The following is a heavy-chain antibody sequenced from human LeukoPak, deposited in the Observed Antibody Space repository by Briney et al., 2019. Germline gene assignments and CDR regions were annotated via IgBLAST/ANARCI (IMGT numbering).Heavy chain of an antibody. J-gene: IGHJ4*02. CDR3: ANDRHIVVVTAMDY. CDR1: GFTFSSYG. D-gene: IGHD2-21*02. Sequence: PGRSLRLSCAASGFTFSSYGMHWVRQAPGKGLEWVAVIWYDGSNKYYADSVKGRFTISRDNSKNTLYLQMNSLRAEDTAVYYCANDRHIVVVTAMDYWGQGTLVTVSS. CDR2: IWYDGSNK. V-gene: IGHV3-33*06.